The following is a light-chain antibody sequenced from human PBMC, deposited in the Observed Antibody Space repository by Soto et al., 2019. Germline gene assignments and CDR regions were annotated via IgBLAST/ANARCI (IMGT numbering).Light chain of an antibody. CDR2: SAS. V-gene: IGKV1-12*01. J-gene: IGKJ1*01. CDR3: LQVNSFPRT. Sequence: IQMTQSPSTLSASIGDRVTITCRASQGIGVRLAWFQQKPGKAPQYLIQSASTLQSGVPSRFSGSGSGTEFILTINSLQPEDVAIYYGLQVNSFPRTFGQGTKVEIK. CDR1: QGIGVR.